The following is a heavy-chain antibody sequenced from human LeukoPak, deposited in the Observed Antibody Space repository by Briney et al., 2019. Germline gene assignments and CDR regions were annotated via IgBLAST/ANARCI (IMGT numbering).Heavy chain of an antibody. Sequence: QPGGSLRLSCAVSGFSVRNYYMNWLRQAPVKGLEWVSLIRGSGETVYADSVKGRFTISRDDSKNTVYLQMNSLRLDDTAVYFCARDRAATQGWVEFDPWGQGTLVTASS. CDR3: ARDRAATQGWVEFDP. CDR2: IRGSGET. D-gene: IGHD1-26*01. V-gene: IGHV3-66*03. J-gene: IGHJ5*02. CDR1: GFSVRNYY.